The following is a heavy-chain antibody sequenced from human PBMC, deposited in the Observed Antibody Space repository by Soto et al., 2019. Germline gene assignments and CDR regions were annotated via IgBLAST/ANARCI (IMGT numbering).Heavy chain of an antibody. D-gene: IGHD2-2*01. CDR3: AREDCSSTSCYYMDV. CDR1: GFTFSSYW. V-gene: IGHV3-7*01. Sequence: EVQLVESGGGLVQPGGSLRLSCAASGFTFSSYWMSWVRQAPGKGLEWVANIKQDGSEKYYADSVKGRFTISRDNAKNSLYLQMNSLRAEDTAVYYCAREDCSSTSCYYMDVWGKGTTVTVSS. J-gene: IGHJ6*03. CDR2: IKQDGSEK.